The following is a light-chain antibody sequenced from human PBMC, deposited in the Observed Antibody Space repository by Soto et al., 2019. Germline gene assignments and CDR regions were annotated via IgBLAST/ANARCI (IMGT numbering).Light chain of an antibody. CDR3: HQYNSFSLT. Sequence: DIQMTQSPSTLSSSVGDRVTITCRASQSISSWLAWYQQKPGKAPKLLIYKASRLDNGVPSRFSGSGSGTEFTLTISSLQPDDFATYYCHQYNSFSLTFGQGTKVEIK. CDR1: QSISSW. J-gene: IGKJ1*01. CDR2: KAS. V-gene: IGKV1-5*03.